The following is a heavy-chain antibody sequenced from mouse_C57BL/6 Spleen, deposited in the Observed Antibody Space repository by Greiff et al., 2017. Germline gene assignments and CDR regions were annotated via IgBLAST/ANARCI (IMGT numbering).Heavy chain of an antibody. CDR2: IHPNSGST. Sequence: QVQLQQPGAELVKPGASVKLSCKASGYTFTSYWMHWVKQRPGQGLEWIGMIHPNSGSTNYNEKFKSKATLTVAKSSSTAYMQLRSLTSADSAVDYCAREGARLTTRCAYWGQGTLVTVSA. CDR3: AREGARLTTRCAY. J-gene: IGHJ3*01. D-gene: IGHD3-1*01. V-gene: IGHV1-64*01. CDR1: GYTFTSYW.